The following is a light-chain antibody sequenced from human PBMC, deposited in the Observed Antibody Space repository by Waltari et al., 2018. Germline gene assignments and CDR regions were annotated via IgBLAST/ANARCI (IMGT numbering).Light chain of an antibody. CDR3: QQYYITPLS. V-gene: IGKV4-1*01. CDR2: WAS. Sequence: DIVMTQSPDSLAVSLGERATINCKSSQSVLYSSDNRNYLAWYQQKPGQPPNLLIYWASTRESGFPDRFSGSGSGTDFTLTISSLQAEDVAVYYCQQYYITPLSFGGGTKVEIK. CDR1: QSVLYSSDNRNY. J-gene: IGKJ4*01.